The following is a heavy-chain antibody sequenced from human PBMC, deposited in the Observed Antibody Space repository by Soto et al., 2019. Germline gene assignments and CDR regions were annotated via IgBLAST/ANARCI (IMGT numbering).Heavy chain of an antibody. D-gene: IGHD2-15*01. J-gene: IGHJ6*02. CDR1: GFTFSNNG. CDR3: ARDRVQMVDGLDV. Sequence: QVQLVESGGGVVQPGRSLRLSCAASGFTFSNNGMHWVRQAPGKGLEWVAVIWYDGINKYYADSVKGRFIISRDNSKNKVYLQMNRLRDEDTAVYYCARDRVQMVDGLDVWGQGTTVTVSS. V-gene: IGHV3-33*01. CDR2: IWYDGINK.